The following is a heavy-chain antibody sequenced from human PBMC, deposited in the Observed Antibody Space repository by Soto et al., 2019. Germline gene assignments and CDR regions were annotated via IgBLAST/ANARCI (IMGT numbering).Heavy chain of an antibody. J-gene: IGHJ5*02. CDR1: GFTFSSYG. CDR2: ISYDGSNK. Sequence: QVQLVESGGGVVQPGRSLRLSCAASGFTFSSYGMHWVRQAPGKGLEWVAVISYDGSNKYYADSVKGRFTISRDNSKNTLYLQMNSVRAEDTAVYYCAKDALADGGPWGQGTLVTVSS. D-gene: IGHD4-17*01. V-gene: IGHV3-30*18. CDR3: AKDALADGGP.